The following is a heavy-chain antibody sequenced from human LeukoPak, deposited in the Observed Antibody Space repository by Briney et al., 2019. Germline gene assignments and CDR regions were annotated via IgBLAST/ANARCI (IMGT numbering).Heavy chain of an antibody. CDR1: GGSFSGYY. V-gene: IGHV4-34*01. CDR2: INHSGST. Sequence: SETLSLTCAVYGGSFSGYYWSWSRQPPGKGLEWIGEINHSGSTNYNPSLKSRVTISVDTSKNQFSLKLSSVTAADTAVYYCASWGRWASIVPHWFDPWGQGTLVTVSS. J-gene: IGHJ5*02. D-gene: IGHD3-16*01. CDR3: ASWGRWASIVPHWFDP.